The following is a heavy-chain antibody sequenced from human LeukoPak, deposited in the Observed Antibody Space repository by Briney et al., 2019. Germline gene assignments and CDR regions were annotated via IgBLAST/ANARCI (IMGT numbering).Heavy chain of an antibody. Sequence: SRTLSLTCAISGDSVSSNSAAWNWNRQAPSRGLEWLGRTYYRSKWYNDYAVSVKSRITINPDTSKNQFSLQLNSVTPEDTAVYYCAREANDWNYLVLDYWGQGTLVTVSS. D-gene: IGHD1-7*01. CDR3: AREANDWNYLVLDY. CDR1: GDSVSSNSAA. J-gene: IGHJ4*02. CDR2: TYYRSKWYN. V-gene: IGHV6-1*01.